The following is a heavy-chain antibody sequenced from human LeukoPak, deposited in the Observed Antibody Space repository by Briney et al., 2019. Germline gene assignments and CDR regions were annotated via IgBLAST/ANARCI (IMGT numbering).Heavy chain of an antibody. J-gene: IGHJ4*02. CDR2: INPSGGTT. V-gene: IGHV1-46*01. D-gene: IGHD6-13*01. CDR1: GYTFTGYY. CDR3: ARDAAAHGLFDY. Sequence: ASVKVSCKASGYTFTGYYLHWVRQAPGQGLEWMGMINPSGGTTSYAQKFQGRVTMTRDMSTSTVYIDLISLRSEDTAVYYCARDAAAHGLFDYWGQGTLVTVSS.